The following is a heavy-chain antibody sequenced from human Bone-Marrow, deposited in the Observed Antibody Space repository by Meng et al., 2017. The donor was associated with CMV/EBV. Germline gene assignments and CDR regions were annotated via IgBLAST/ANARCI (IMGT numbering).Heavy chain of an antibody. D-gene: IGHD5-24*01. J-gene: IGHJ5*02. CDR1: GYSFTSYW. CDR3: ARLEQRRDGYNGVDP. V-gene: IGHV5-51*07. CDR2: IYPGDSDT. Sequence: GESLKISCKGSGYSFTSYWIGWVHQMPGKGLEWMGIIYPGDSDTRYSPSFQGQVTISADKSISTAYLQWSSLKASDTAMYYCARLEQRRDGYNGVDPWGQGTLVTVSS.